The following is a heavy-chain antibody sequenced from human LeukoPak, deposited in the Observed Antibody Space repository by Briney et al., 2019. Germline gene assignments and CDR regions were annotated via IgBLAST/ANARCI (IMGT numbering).Heavy chain of an antibody. J-gene: IGHJ4*02. D-gene: IGHD3-22*01. CDR2: ISSSSSYI. Sequence: GGSLRLSCAASGFTFSSYSMNWVRQAPGKGLEWVSSISSSSSYIYYADSVKGRFTISRDNAKNSLYLQINGLRAEDTAIYYCARRGYYDSSGYDYWGQGTLVTVSS. CDR1: GFTFSSYS. V-gene: IGHV3-21*01. CDR3: ARRGYYDSSGYDY.